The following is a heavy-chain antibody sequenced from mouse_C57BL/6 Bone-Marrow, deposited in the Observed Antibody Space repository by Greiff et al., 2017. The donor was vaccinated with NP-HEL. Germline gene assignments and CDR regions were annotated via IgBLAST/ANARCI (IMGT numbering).Heavy chain of an antibody. D-gene: IGHD1-1*01. CDR3: ARWDGSSGAWFAY. CDR2: IHPNSGST. V-gene: IGHV1-64*01. J-gene: IGHJ3*01. CDR1: GYTFTSYW. Sequence: QVQLQQPGAELVKPGASVKLSCKASGYTFTSYWMHWVKQRPGQGLEWIGMIHPNSGSTNYNEKFKSKATLTVDKSSSTAYMQLSSLTSEDAAVYYSARWDGSSGAWFAYWGQGTLVTVSA.